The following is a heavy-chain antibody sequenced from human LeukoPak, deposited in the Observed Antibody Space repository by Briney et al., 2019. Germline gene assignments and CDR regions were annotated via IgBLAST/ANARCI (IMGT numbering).Heavy chain of an antibody. V-gene: IGHV3-48*03. Sequence: GGSLRLSCAASGFTFSSFEMNWVRQAPGKGLEWVSYISTSGTIYYADSVKGRFTISRDNAKNSLFLQMNSLRAEDTAVYYCARGGGLAFGSYYYFDYWGQGTLVTVSS. CDR1: GFTFSSFE. D-gene: IGHD2-21*01. CDR3: ARGGGLAFGSYYYFDY. CDR2: ISTSGTI. J-gene: IGHJ4*02.